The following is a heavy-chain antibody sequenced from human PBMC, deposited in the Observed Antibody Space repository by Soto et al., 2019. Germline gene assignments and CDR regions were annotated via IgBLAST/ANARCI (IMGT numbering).Heavy chain of an antibody. V-gene: IGHV3-23*01. CDR1: GFTFSSYA. D-gene: IGHD6-19*01. J-gene: IGHJ3*02. Sequence: GGSLRLSCAASGFTFSSYAMSWVRQAPGKGLEWVSAISGSGGSTYYADSVKGRFTISRDNSMNTLYLQMNSLRAEDTAVYYCATQTPGIAVAGTPHAFDIWGQGTMVTVSS. CDR2: ISGSGGST. CDR3: ATQTPGIAVAGTPHAFDI.